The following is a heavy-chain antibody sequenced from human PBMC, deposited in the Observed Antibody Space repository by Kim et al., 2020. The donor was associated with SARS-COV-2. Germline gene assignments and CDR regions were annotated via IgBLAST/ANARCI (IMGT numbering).Heavy chain of an antibody. CDR1: GYTFTGYY. J-gene: IGHJ6*02. Sequence: ASVKVSCKASGYTFTGYYMHWVRQAPGQGLEWMGWINPNSGGKNYAQKFQGRVTMTRDTSISTAYMELSRLRSDDTAVYYCASPYSSSSGFYYYYGMDVWGQGTTVTVSS. V-gene: IGHV1-2*02. CDR2: INPNSGGK. CDR3: ASPYSSSSGFYYYYGMDV. D-gene: IGHD6-6*01.